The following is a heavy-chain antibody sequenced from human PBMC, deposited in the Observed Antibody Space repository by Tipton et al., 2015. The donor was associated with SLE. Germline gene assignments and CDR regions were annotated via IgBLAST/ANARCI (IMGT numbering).Heavy chain of an antibody. CDR2: KCYSGST. J-gene: IGHJ4*02. CDR1: GGSISRNSFC. CDR3: ARDRLGGVSVTTFDY. D-gene: IGHD3-16*02. Sequence: TLSLTCTVSGGSISRNSFCWGWIRQPPGRGLEWLGTKCYSGSTYYNPSLKSRVTISVDTSKNQFSLKLSSVTAADTSVYYCARDRLGGVSVTTFDYWGQGTLVSVSS. V-gene: IGHV4-39*07.